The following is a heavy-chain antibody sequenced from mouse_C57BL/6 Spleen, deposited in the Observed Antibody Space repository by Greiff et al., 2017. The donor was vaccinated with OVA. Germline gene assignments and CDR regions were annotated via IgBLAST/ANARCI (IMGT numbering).Heavy chain of an antibody. CDR1: GYSITSGYY. Sequence: EVKLQESGPGLVKPSQSLTLSCSVSGYSITSGYYRYWNRQFPGNNLEWLGFISYDGSNNYNQSFKNRTTFTRDTSKNPFFLKWNSMTTEDTATYYCASGYSAMDYWGKGTSVTVST. CDR2: ISYDGSN. J-gene: IGHJ4*01. CDR3: ASGYSAMDY. D-gene: IGHD2-12*01. V-gene: IGHV3-6*01.